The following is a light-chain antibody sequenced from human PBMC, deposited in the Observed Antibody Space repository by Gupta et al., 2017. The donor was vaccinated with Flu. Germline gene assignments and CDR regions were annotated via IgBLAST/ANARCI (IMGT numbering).Light chain of an antibody. Sequence: QSVLTQPPSVSGAPGPRVTISCTGSSSNVGATYGVHWYQQLPGTAPKLLIYDDNNRPSGVPDRFSGSKSGTSASLAITGLQAEDEADYYCQSYDNTLSGWMFGGGTKLTVL. CDR2: DDN. J-gene: IGLJ3*02. V-gene: IGLV1-40*01. CDR3: QSYDNTLSGWM. CDR1: SSNVGATYG.